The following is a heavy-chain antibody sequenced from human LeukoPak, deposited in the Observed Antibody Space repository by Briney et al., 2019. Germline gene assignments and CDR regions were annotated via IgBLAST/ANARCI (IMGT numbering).Heavy chain of an antibody. CDR2: MNPNSGNT. V-gene: IGHV1-8*01. CDR1: GYTFTIYD. CDR3: ARIHGEDRDY. D-gene: IGHD4-17*01. Sequence: ASVTVSFKASGYTFTIYDINWVRQATGQGLEWMGWMNPNSGNTGYAQKFQGRVTMTRNTSISTAYMELSSLRSEDTAVYYCARIHGEDRDYWGQGTLVTVSS. J-gene: IGHJ4*02.